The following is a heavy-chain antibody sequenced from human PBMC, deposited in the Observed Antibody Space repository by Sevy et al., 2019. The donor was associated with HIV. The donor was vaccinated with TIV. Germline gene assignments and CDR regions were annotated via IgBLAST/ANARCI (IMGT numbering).Heavy chain of an antibody. Sequence: GGSLRLSCAASGFTFSSYAMHWVRQAPGKGLEWVAVISYDGSNKYYADSVKGRFTISRDNSKNTLYLQMNSLRAEDTAVYYCARDKKAEFWSGTFDYWDQGTLVTVSS. V-gene: IGHV3-30-3*01. CDR2: ISYDGSNK. CDR3: ARDKKAEFWSGTFDY. CDR1: GFTFSSYA. D-gene: IGHD3-3*01. J-gene: IGHJ4*02.